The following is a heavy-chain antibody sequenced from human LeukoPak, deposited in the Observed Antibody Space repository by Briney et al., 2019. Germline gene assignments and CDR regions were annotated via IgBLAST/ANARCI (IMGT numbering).Heavy chain of an antibody. CDR3: ARRSSGSPPFYFDY. J-gene: IGHJ4*02. D-gene: IGHD1-26*01. CDR2: INSDGSTT. V-gene: IGHV3-74*01. Sequence: GGSLRLSCAASGFTFSSYWMHWVRQAPGKGLVWVSRINSDGSTTNYADSVKGRFTISRDNAKNTLYLQMNSLRAEDTAMYYCARRSSGSPPFYFDYWGLGTLVTVSS. CDR1: GFTFSSYW.